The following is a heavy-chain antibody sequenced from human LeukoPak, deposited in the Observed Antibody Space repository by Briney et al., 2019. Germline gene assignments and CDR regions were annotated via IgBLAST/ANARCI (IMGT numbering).Heavy chain of an antibody. D-gene: IGHD3-16*02. Sequence: SETLSLTCAVYGGSFTIYSWTWIRQSPGKGLEWIGEINHSGNTNYNPSLKSRVTISVDTSKNQFSLQVTSVTAADTAVYYCARDAAMTYRGYFDIWGRGTLVTVSS. J-gene: IGHJ2*01. V-gene: IGHV4-34*01. CDR3: ARDAAMTYRGYFDI. CDR2: INHSGNT. CDR1: GGSFTIYS.